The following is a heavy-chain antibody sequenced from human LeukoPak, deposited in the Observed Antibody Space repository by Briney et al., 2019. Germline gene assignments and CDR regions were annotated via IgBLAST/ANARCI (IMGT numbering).Heavy chain of an antibody. CDR2: IGSDGST. D-gene: IGHD3-10*02. J-gene: IGHJ6*02. V-gene: IGHV3-23*01. Sequence: GGSLRLSCVASGMSFSGYAMSWVRQAPGKGLEWVSGIGSDGSTHYAESVKGRFAISRDNSKSTLYLQMNNLRADDTALYFCAGDLHYYVAMDVWGQGTAVTVSS. CDR3: AGDLHYYVAMDV. CDR1: GMSFSGYA.